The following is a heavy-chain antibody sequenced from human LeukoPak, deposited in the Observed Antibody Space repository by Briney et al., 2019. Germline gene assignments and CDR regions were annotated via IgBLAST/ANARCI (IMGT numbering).Heavy chain of an antibody. V-gene: IGHV4-38-2*02. CDR1: GYSISGGYY. D-gene: IGHD3-22*01. CDR3: ARNYYGSSDYFDP. CDR2: FYYGGST. Sequence: PSETLSLTCTVSGYSISGGYYWGWIRRPPGTRLEWIGSFYYGGSTYYNPSLKSRVTISVDTSKNQFSLKLNSVTAADTAVYYCARNYYGSSDYFDPWGQGALVTVSS. J-gene: IGHJ5*02.